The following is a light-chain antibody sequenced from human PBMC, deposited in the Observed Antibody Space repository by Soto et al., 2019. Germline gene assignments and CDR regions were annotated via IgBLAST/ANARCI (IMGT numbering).Light chain of an antibody. CDR2: GAS. V-gene: IGKV3-20*01. CDR3: QQYGSSGT. Sequence: IVMTQSPATLSVYPGETATLSCRASQSVSNNYLAWYQQKPGQAPRLLIYGASNRATGIPDRFSGSGSGTDFTLTISRLEPEDFAVYYCQQYGSSGTFGQGSKV. J-gene: IGKJ1*01. CDR1: QSVSNNY.